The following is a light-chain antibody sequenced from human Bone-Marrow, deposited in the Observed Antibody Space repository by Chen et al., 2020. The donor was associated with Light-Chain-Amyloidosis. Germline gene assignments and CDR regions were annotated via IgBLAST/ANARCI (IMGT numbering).Light chain of an antibody. Sequence: QSVLTQPPSVSGAPGQRVTISCTGKSSNIGAGYDVHWYQQLPGAAPKLLIYGNGNRPSGVPERCAGFKSGTSASLAITGLLAEDEADYYCQSYDTSLSGSVFGGGTKLTVL. J-gene: IGLJ3*02. V-gene: IGLV1-40*01. CDR2: GNG. CDR3: QSYDTSLSGSV. CDR1: SSNIGAGYD.